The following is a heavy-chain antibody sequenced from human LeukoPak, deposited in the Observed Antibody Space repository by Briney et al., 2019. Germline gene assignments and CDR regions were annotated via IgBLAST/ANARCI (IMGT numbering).Heavy chain of an antibody. V-gene: IGHV1-8*02. CDR3: ARGPQKAYDIVSGSYRYHFDY. D-gene: IGHD3-16*02. CDR2: INPDSSNT. J-gene: IGHJ4*02. Sequence: ASVKVSCKASGDTFTSNDINWVRRATGQRLEGMGWINPDSSNTGYAQKFQGRVTMTRNTSISTAYMELSSLRSEDTAVYYCARGPQKAYDIVSGSYRYHFDYWGQGTLVTVSS. CDR1: GDTFTSND.